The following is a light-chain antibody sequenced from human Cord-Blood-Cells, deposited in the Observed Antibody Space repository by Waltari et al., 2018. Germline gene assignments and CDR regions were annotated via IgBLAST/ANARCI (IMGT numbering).Light chain of an antibody. J-gene: IGKJ4*01. Sequence: DIQMTQSPSSLSPSVGDRVTITCRASQSISSYLNWYQQKPGKAPKLLIYGASSLQTGVPSRFSGSGSGTDFTLTISRLQPEDFATYYCQQSYSTPLSFGGGTKVEIK. V-gene: IGKV1-39*01. CDR3: QQSYSTPLS. CDR1: QSISSY. CDR2: GAS.